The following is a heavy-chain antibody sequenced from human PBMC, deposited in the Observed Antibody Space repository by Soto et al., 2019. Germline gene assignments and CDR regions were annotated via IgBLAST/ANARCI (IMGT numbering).Heavy chain of an antibody. CDR1: GYTFASYG. D-gene: IGHD3-10*01. CDR2: VSTYSPKT. J-gene: IGHJ4*02. V-gene: IGHV1-18*01. Sequence: QVQLVQSGAEVKKPGASVKVSCKASGYTFASYGISWLRQAPGQGLEWLGWVSTYSPKTVYAQKFQGRVTMTTDTSTTTAYMELTSLTSNDTAVYFCARDWSGEINISADSWGPGTLVTVSS. CDR3: ARDWSGEINISADS.